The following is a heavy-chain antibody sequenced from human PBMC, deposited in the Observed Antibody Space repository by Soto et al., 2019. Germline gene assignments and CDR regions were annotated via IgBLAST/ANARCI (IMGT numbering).Heavy chain of an antibody. Sequence: GGSLRLSCAASGFTFSSYAMHWVRQAPGKGLEWVAVISYDGSNKYYADSVKGRFTISRDNSKNTLYLQMNSLRAEDRAVYYCARVSYSSASSSLSRYYGMDVWGQGTTVTVS. J-gene: IGHJ6*02. CDR3: ARVSYSSASSSLSRYYGMDV. CDR1: GFTFSSYA. CDR2: ISYDGSNK. D-gene: IGHD6-6*01. V-gene: IGHV3-30-3*01.